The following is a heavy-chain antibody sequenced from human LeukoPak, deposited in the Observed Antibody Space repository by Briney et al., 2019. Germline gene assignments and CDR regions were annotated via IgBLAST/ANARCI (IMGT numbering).Heavy chain of an antibody. J-gene: IGHJ4*02. Sequence: GGSLRLSCAASGFTFSDYYMSWIRQAPGEGLEWVSYISSRSGYTNYADSVKGRFTISRDNAKNSLYLQMNSLRAEDTAVYYCARDDGSGSYYWIWWGQGTLVTVSS. CDR3: ARDDGSGSYYWIW. CDR1: GFTFSDYY. D-gene: IGHD3-10*01. V-gene: IGHV3-11*05. CDR2: ISSRSGYT.